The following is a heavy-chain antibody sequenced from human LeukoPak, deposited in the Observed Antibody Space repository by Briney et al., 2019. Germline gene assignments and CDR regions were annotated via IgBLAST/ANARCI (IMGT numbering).Heavy chain of an antibody. Sequence: EASVKVSCKASGYSFTSHYMHWVRQAPGQGLEWMGLINPRGTSTIYAEKFQGRIIMTRDMSTTTDYMELSSLKSDDTAVYYCARDNSIHERGWWFDPWGPGTLVTVSS. CDR3: ARDNSIHERGWWFDP. CDR1: GYSFTSHY. V-gene: IGHV1-46*01. J-gene: IGHJ5*02. D-gene: IGHD4-23*01. CDR2: INPRGTST.